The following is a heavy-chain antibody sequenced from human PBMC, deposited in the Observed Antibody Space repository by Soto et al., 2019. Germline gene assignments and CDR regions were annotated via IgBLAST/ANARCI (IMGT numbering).Heavy chain of an antibody. CDR3: PHNVGATSTT. CDR1: GLSPGTGGVG. D-gene: IGHD1-26*01. J-gene: IGHJ5*02. Sequence: QITLKESGPTLVKPTQTLPLTSSSSGLSPGTGGVGVGGFRGPPGKALEWLALINWVDDKRYSPSLKTRPTITKNTSKDQGVLTMTNMDPVDTATYYCPHNVGATSTTWGQGTLVTVSS. V-gene: IGHV2-5*02. CDR2: INWVDDK.